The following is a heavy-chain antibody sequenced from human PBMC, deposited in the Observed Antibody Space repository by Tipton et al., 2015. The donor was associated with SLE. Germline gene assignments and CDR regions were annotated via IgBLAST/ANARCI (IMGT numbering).Heavy chain of an antibody. J-gene: IGHJ4*02. Sequence: TLSLTCTVSGGSFTSGTYYWSWIRQPAGKGLEWIGRIYTSGSTNYNPSLKSRVTISVDTSKNQFSLKLSSVTAADTAVYYCASWSPERTSGWSRFDYWGQGTLVTVSS. D-gene: IGHD6-19*01. CDR2: IYTSGST. CDR3: ASWSPERTSGWSRFDY. V-gene: IGHV4-61*02. CDR1: GGSFTSGTYY.